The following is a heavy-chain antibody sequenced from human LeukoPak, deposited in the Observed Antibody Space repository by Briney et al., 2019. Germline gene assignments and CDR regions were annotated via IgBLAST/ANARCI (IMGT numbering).Heavy chain of an antibody. CDR1: GFTFSSYG. J-gene: IGHJ4*02. Sequence: PGGSLRLSCAASGFTFSSYGMHLVRQAPGKGLEWMAFIRYDGSNKYYADSVKGRFTISRDNSKNTLYLQMNSLRAEDTAVYYCAKDLGNWNSEYYFDYWGQGTLVTVSS. CDR3: AKDLGNWNSEYYFDY. D-gene: IGHD1-7*01. V-gene: IGHV3-30*02. CDR2: IRYDGSNK.